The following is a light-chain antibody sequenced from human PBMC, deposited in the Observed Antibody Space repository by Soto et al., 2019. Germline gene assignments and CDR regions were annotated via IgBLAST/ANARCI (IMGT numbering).Light chain of an antibody. J-gene: IGLJ1*01. Sequence: QSALTQPASVSGSPGQSITISCTGTSSDVGAYKYVSWYQQHPGKAPKLIIYEVSNRPSGVSNRFSGSKSGNTASLTISGLQAEDETDYYCNSFTSGSTYVFGTGTQLTVL. CDR1: SSDVGAYKY. CDR3: NSFTSGSTYV. CDR2: EVS. V-gene: IGLV2-14*01.